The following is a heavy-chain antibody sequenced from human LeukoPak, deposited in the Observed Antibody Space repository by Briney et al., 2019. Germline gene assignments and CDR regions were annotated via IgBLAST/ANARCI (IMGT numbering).Heavy chain of an antibody. V-gene: IGHV3-48*01. Sequence: GGSLRLSCADSRFTFSSYSMNWVRQAPGKGLEWVSYISSSSSTIYYADSVKGRFTISRDNAKNTLYLQMNSLRAEDTAVYYCAKGSYSTEGYWGQGTLVSVSS. CDR3: AKGSYSTEGY. CDR2: ISSSSSTI. CDR1: RFTFSSYS. J-gene: IGHJ4*02. D-gene: IGHD6-13*01.